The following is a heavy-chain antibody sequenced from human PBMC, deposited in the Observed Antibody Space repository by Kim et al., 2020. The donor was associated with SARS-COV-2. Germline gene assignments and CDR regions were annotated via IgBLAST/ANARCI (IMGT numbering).Heavy chain of an antibody. Sequence: YNPALKSPVTMSVDTSKNHFFLKLNSVTDADTAVYYCARDAGDGYNFVYWGQGSLVTVSS. CDR3: ARDAGDGYNFVY. J-gene: IGHJ4*02. V-gene: IGHV4-61*03. D-gene: IGHD5-12*01.